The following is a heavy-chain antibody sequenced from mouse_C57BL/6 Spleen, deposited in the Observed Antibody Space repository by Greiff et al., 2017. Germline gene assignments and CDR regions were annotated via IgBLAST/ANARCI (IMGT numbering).Heavy chain of an antibody. Sequence: VQLQQSGPELVKPGASVKISCKASGYSFTGYYMNWVKQSPEKSLEWIGEINPSTGGTTYNQKFKAKATLTVDKSSSTAYMQLKSLTSEDSAVYDCARRTTVVAEDWYFDVWGTGTTVTVSS. J-gene: IGHJ1*03. D-gene: IGHD1-1*01. CDR2: INPSTGGT. CDR3: ARRTTVVAEDWYFDV. CDR1: GYSFTGYY. V-gene: IGHV1-42*01.